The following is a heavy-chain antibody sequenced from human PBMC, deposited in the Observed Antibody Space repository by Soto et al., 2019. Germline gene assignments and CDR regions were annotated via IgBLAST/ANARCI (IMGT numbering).Heavy chain of an antibody. V-gene: IGHV3-9*01. CDR1: GFFFDDNA. CDR3: AKSYSYGFDY. J-gene: IGHJ4*02. D-gene: IGHD5-18*01. CDR2: ISWNSGSI. Sequence: EVQLVESGGGLVHPGRPLRLSCAASGFFFDDNAMHWVRQAPGKGLEWVSGISWNSGSICYADFVKGRFTISRDNAKNSLYLQMNSLRVEDTALYYCAKSYSYGFDYWGQGTLVTVSS.